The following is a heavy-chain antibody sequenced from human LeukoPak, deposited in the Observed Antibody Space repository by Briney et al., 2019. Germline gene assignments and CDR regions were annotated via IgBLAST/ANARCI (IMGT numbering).Heavy chain of an antibody. CDR3: AKDRDISGRWAVP. D-gene: IGHD3-22*01. CDR2: ISGSGGST. V-gene: IGHV3-23*01. J-gene: IGHJ5*02. CDR1: GLTFSNYA. Sequence: GRSLRLSCAASGLTFSNYAMSWVRQAPGKGLEWVSAISGSGGSTYYADSARGRFSISRDNSKNTLYLQMNSLRVEDTAVYYCAKDRDISGRWAVPWGQGTLVTVSS.